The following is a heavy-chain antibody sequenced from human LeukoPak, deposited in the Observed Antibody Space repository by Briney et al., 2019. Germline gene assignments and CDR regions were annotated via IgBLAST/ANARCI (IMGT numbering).Heavy chain of an antibody. V-gene: IGHV3-23*01. CDR1: GFTFSSYG. CDR3: AKEDGSGSLYYYYYMDV. CDR2: ISGSGGST. D-gene: IGHD3-10*01. J-gene: IGHJ6*03. Sequence: GGTLRLSCAASGFTFSSYGMSWVRQAPGKGLEWVSGISGSGGSTYYADSVKGRFTISRDNSKNTLYLQMNSLRAEDTAVYYCAKEDGSGSLYYYYYMDVWGKGTTVTVSS.